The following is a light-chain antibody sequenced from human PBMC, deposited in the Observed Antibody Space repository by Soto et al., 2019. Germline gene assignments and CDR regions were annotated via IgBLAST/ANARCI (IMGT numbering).Light chain of an antibody. V-gene: IGKV3-15*01. Sequence: EIVMTQSPATLSVSPGERATLSCMASQSISRNLAWYQQKPGQAPRLLIYGASTRATGIPARFSGSGSGTEFTLTISSLQSEDFAVYYCQQFNTWPPVTFGGGTKVDIK. CDR2: GAS. CDR1: QSISRN. CDR3: QQFNTWPPVT. J-gene: IGKJ4*01.